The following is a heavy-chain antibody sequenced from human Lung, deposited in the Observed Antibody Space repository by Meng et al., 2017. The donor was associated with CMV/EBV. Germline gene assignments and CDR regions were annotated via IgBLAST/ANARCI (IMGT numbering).Heavy chain of an antibody. CDR1: GYTFTSYY. D-gene: IGHD4-11*01. J-gene: IGHJ6*02. CDR2: INPSGGST. CDR3: ARDRLGVTTGMDV. Sequence: ASXXVSXKASGYTFTSYYMHWVRQAPGQGLEWMGIINPSGGSTSYAQKFQGRVTMTRDTSTSTVYMEQSSLRSEDTAVYYCARDRLGVTTGMDVWGQGTTVTVSS. V-gene: IGHV1-46*01.